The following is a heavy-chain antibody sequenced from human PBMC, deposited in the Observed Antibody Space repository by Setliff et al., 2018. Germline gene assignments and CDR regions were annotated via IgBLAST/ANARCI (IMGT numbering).Heavy chain of an antibody. J-gene: IGHJ3*02. D-gene: IGHD4-4*01. CDR2: INHSGST. V-gene: IGHV4-34*01. CDR1: GGSFSGNY. CDR3: ARGPNSNYEGAFDI. Sequence: SETLSLTCAVYGGSFSGNYWSWIRQPPGKGLEWIGEINHSGSTNHNPSLKSRVTISVDTSKNQFSLNLSSVTAADTAMYYCARGPNSNYEGAFDIWGQGTMVTVSS.